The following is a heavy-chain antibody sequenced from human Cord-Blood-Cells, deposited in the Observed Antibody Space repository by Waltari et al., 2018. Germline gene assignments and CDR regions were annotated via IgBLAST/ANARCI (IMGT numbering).Heavy chain of an antibody. CDR3: AKILWLIDL. V-gene: IGHV3-30*18. J-gene: IGHJ2*01. CDR2: ISYDGSNK. D-gene: IGHD3-10*01. CDR1: GFTFSSYG. Sequence: QVQLVESGGGVVQPGRSLSLSCAASGFTFSSYGMHWVRQAPGKGLEWVAVISYDGSNKYYADAVKGRFTISRDNSKNTLDLQMNSLRAEDTAVYYGAKILWLIDLWGRGTLVTVSS.